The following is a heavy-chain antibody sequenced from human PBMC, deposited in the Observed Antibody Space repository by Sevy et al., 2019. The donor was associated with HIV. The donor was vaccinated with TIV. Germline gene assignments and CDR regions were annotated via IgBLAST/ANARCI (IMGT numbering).Heavy chain of an antibody. V-gene: IGHV1-18*01. CDR3: ASAGEYDSSGYSYYYYGMDV. CDR2: ISAYNGNT. J-gene: IGHJ6*02. D-gene: IGHD3-22*01. CDR1: GYTFTSYG. Sequence: VSVKVSCKASGYTFTSYGISWVRQAPGQGLEWMGWISAYNGNTNYAQKLQGRVTMTTDTSTSTAYMELRSLRSDDTAMYYCASAGEYDSSGYSYYYYGMDVWGQGTTVTVSS.